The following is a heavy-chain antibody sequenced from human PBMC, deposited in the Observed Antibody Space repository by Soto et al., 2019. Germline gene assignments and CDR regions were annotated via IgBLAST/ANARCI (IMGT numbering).Heavy chain of an antibody. Sequence: QVQLVASGGGMVQPGTSLRLSCEASGFTFSDHAMHWVRQAPGKGLEWVAVVWFDGGNKFYTDSVKGRFTISRDNSKNTLFLQMNSLRVVDTAVYYCARAPAGDYTLYHYYTMDVWGKGTPVTVSS. CDR2: VWFDGGNK. CDR1: GFTFSDHA. D-gene: IGHD4-17*01. J-gene: IGHJ6*04. V-gene: IGHV3-33*01. CDR3: ARAPAGDYTLYHYYTMDV.